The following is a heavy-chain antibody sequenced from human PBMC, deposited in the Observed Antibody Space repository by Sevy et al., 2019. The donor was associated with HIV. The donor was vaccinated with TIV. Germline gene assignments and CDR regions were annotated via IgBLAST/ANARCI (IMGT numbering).Heavy chain of an antibody. CDR1: GFTFSSYE. Sequence: GGSLRLSCAASGFTFSSYEMNWVRQAPGKGLEWVSYISSSGSTIYYADSVKGRFTISRYNAKNSLYLQMNSLRAEDTAVYYCARGSGSGYHGYFQHWGQGTLVTVSS. V-gene: IGHV3-48*03. J-gene: IGHJ1*01. CDR3: ARGSGSGYHGYFQH. D-gene: IGHD3-22*01. CDR2: ISSSGSTI.